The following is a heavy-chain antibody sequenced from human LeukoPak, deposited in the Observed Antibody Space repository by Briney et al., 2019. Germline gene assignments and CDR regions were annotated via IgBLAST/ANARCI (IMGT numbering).Heavy chain of an antibody. CDR1: GVTFSSYS. V-gene: IGHV3-21*01. CDR2: ISSSSSYI. Sequence: GGSLRLSCAASGVTFSSYSMNWVRQAPGKGLEWVSSISSSSSYIYYADSVKGRFTISRDNAKNSLYLQMNSLRAEDTAVYYCAVTTRYYASSGYLTYFDYWGQGTLVTVSS. J-gene: IGHJ4*02. CDR3: AVTTRYYASSGYLTYFDY. D-gene: IGHD3-22*01.